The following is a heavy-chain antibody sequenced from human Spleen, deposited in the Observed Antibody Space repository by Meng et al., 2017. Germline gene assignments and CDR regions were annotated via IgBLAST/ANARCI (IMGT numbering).Heavy chain of an antibody. CDR1: GFTFSTRA. V-gene: IGHV3-23*01. CDR3: ARCGSGSYSYTNW. D-gene: IGHD3-10*01. J-gene: IGHJ4*02. CDR2: ISDSGFRT. Sequence: GESLKISCAASGFTFSTRAMNWVRQAPGKGLEWVSAISDSGFRTFYADSVKGRFTVSRDNSKNTLYLQMNSLRAEDTAVYYCARCGSGSYSYTNWWGQGTLVTVSS.